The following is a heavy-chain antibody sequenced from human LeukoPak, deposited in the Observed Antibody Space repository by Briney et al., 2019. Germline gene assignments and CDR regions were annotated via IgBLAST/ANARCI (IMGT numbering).Heavy chain of an antibody. D-gene: IGHD6-19*01. J-gene: IGHJ4*02. V-gene: IGHV3-48*01. CDR3: ARDKQYSSGWYEGY. CDR2: ISSSSSTI. Sequence: GGSLRLSCAASGFTFSSHSMNWVRQAPGKGLEWVSYISSSSSTIYYADSVKGRFTISRDNAKNSLYLQMNSLRAEDTAVYYCARDKQYSSGWYEGYWGQGTLVTVSS. CDR1: GFTFSSHS.